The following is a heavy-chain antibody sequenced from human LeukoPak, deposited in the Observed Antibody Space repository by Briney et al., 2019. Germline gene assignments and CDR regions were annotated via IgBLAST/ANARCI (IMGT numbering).Heavy chain of an antibody. V-gene: IGHV4-61*02. J-gene: IGHJ4*02. CDR3: ARVSPVYYGSGSFQDY. CDR2: IYTSGST. D-gene: IGHD3-10*01. Sequence: PSETLSLTCTVSGGSISSGSYYWSWIRQPAGKGLEWIGRIYTSGSTNYNPSLKSRVTISVDTSKNQFSLKLSSVTAADTAVYYCARVSPVYYGSGSFQDYWGQGTLVTVSS. CDR1: GGSISSGSYY.